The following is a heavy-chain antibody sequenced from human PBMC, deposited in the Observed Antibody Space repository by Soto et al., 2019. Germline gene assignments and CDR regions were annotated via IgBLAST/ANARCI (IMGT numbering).Heavy chain of an antibody. Sequence: GGSLRLSCAASGFTFSSYSMNWVRQAPGKGLEWVSYISSSSSTIYYADSVKGRFTISRDNSKNTLYLQMNSLRAEDTAVYYCAKDRGSSGWYPFDIWGQGTMVTVSS. CDR1: GFTFSSYS. CDR3: AKDRGSSGWYPFDI. V-gene: IGHV3-48*01. J-gene: IGHJ3*02. D-gene: IGHD6-19*01. CDR2: ISSSSSTI.